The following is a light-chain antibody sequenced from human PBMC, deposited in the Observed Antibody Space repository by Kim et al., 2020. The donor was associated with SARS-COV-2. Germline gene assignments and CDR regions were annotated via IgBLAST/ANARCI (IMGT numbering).Light chain of an antibody. V-gene: IGLV2-11*01. Sequence: QPVTISYRGVATELRSYIHVSWCRQHPRTAAELMIYDGKKRPSGVPDRFSGSKSGSTASLTISGLQADDEADYYCCSYAGSYTSVLFGGGTQLTVL. CDR1: ATELRSYIH. CDR3: CSYAGSYTSVL. CDR2: DGK. J-gene: IGLJ2*01.